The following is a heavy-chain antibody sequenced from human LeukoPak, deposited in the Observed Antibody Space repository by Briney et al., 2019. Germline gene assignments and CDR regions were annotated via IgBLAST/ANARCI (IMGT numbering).Heavy chain of an antibody. V-gene: IGHV3-53*01. J-gene: IGHJ6*02. CDR3: ARGETNWGYGMDV. D-gene: IGHD7-27*01. Sequence: PGGSLRLSCAASGFTLSSNYMSWVRQAPGKGLEWVSVIYSGGSTYYADSVKGRFTISRDNSKNTLYLQMNSLRAEDTAVYYCARGETNWGYGMDVWGQGTTVTVSS. CDR2: IYSGGST. CDR1: GFTLSSNY.